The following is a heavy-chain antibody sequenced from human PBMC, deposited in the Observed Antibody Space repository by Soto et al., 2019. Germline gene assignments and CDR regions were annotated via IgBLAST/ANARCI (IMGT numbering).Heavy chain of an antibody. J-gene: IGHJ6*02. Sequence: GGSLRLSCAASGFTFSSYAMHWVRQAPGKGLEWVAVISYDESNKYYADSVKGRFTISRDNSKNTLYLQMNSLRAEDTAVYYCARDPYDILTGYVFPRVYYYYGMDVWGQGTTVTVSS. D-gene: IGHD3-9*01. CDR1: GFTFSSYA. CDR3: ARDPYDILTGYVFPRVYYYYGMDV. V-gene: IGHV3-30-3*01. CDR2: ISYDESNK.